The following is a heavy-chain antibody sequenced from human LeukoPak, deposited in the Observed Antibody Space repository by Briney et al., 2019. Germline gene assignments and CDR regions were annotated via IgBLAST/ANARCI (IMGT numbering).Heavy chain of an antibody. J-gene: IGHJ2*01. CDR2: IFYSGST. CDR3: ARVYYSSSYDYWYFDL. D-gene: IGHD6-13*01. Sequence: KPSETLSLTCTVSGDSISRYYWSWIRQPPGKELEWIGYIFYSGSTNYNPSLESRVTISVDTSKNQFSLKLSSVTAADTAVYYCARVYYSSSYDYWYFDLWGRGTLVTVSS. V-gene: IGHV4-59*01. CDR1: GDSISRYY.